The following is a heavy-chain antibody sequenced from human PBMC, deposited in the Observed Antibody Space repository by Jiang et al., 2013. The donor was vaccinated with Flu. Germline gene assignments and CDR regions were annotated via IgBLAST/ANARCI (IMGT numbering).Heavy chain of an antibody. CDR2: INPSGGST. CDR1: GYTFTSYY. CDR3: ARVRQPIVATRNYFDY. Sequence: SGAEVKKPGASVKVSCKASGYTFTSYYMHWVRQAPGQGLEWMGIINPSGGSTSYAQKFQGRVTMTRDTSTSTVYMELSSLRSEDTAVYYCARVRQPIVATRNYFDYWGQGTLVTVSS. D-gene: IGHD5-12*01. J-gene: IGHJ4*02. V-gene: IGHV1-46*01.